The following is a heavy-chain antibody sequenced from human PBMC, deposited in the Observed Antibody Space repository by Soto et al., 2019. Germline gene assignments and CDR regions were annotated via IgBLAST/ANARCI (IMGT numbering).Heavy chain of an antibody. CDR2: VNPNNGDT. CDR3: ANVSRKGSAIDFDY. Sequence: QVQLVQSGAELKKPGASVKVSCKASGYTFSNYDMNWVRQATGQGPEWIGWVNPNNGDTGYAQKFQGRVTLTTHISTTTAYMELTSLRSEDTAIYYCANVSRKGSAIDFDYCGPGTLITVSS. J-gene: IGHJ4*02. D-gene: IGHD3-10*01. V-gene: IGHV1-8*01. CDR1: GYTFSNYD.